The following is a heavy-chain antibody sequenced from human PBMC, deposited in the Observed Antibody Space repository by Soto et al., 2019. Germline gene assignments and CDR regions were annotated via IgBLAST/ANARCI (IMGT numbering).Heavy chain of an antibody. D-gene: IGHD2-21*02. V-gene: IGHV3-7*03. CDR3: ARDQLILPAHDFFYGSDV. CDR2: IPQEGSDG. CDR1: GFTLSMYS. J-gene: IGHJ6*02. Sequence: DVQLEESGGGLVQPGESLRLSCEVSGFTLSMYSMSWVRQAPGKGLEWVAKIPQEGSDGHYVDSVKGRFTISRDNAKTSVSLQMNSLRADDTAVYYCARDQLILPAHDFFYGSDVWGQGAKVTVSS.